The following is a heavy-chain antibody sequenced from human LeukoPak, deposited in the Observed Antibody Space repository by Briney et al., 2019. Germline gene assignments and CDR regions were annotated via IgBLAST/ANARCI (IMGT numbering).Heavy chain of an antibody. V-gene: IGHV1-18*01. J-gene: IGHJ3*02. CDR1: GYTFTSYG. CDR2: ISAYNGNT. Sequence: ASVKVSCKASGYTFTSYGISWVRQAPGQGLEWMGWISAYNGNTNYAQKLQGRVTMTTDTSTSTAYMELRSLRSDDTAVYYCAGEVFTKPAFDIWGQGTMVTVSS. CDR3: AGEVFTKPAFDI. D-gene: IGHD2-2*01.